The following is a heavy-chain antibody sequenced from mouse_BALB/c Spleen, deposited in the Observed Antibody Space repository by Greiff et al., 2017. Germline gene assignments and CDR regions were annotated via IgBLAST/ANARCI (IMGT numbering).Heavy chain of an antibody. CDR3: ARGGYNYGSSSYAMDY. CDR2: ISSGGST. V-gene: IGHV5-6-5*01. Sequence: EVKLMESGGGLVKPGGSLKLSCAASGFTFSSYAMSWVRQTPEKRLEWVASISSGGSTYYPDSVKGRFTISRDNARNILYLQMSSLRSEDTAMYYCARGGYNYGSSSYAMDYWGQGTSVTVSS. J-gene: IGHJ4*01. CDR1: GFTFSSYA. D-gene: IGHD1-1*01.